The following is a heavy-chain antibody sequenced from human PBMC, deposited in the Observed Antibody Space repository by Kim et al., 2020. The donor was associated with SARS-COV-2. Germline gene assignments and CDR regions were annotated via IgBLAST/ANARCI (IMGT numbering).Heavy chain of an antibody. V-gene: IGHV4-31*02. CDR3: ARTRITMIVVVTNFDY. J-gene: IGHJ4*02. D-gene: IGHD3-22*01. Sequence: SLKSRVTISVDTSKNQFSLKLSSVTAADTAVYYCARTRITMIVVVTNFDYWGQGTLVTVSS.